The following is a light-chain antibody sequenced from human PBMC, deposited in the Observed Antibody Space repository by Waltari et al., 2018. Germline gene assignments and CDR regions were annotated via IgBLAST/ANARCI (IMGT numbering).Light chain of an antibody. J-gene: IGLJ1*01. V-gene: IGLV2-8*01. Sequence: QSALTQPPSASGSLVQSVSIPCTGPSSYGVGYDFVSWYQPHPGKAPKLMIYDVNKRPSGVPDRFSGSKSGNTASLTVSGLQADDEADYYCSSYAGSNNYVFGSGTKVTVL. CDR3: SSYAGSNNYV. CDR2: DVN. CDR1: SSYGVGYDF.